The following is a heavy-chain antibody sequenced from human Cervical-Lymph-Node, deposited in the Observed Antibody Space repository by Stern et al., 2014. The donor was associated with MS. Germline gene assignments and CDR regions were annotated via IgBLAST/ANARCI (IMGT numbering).Heavy chain of an antibody. CDR3: ARGGVIYTQDRNGFDV. D-gene: IGHD2-21*01. V-gene: IGHV4-30-2*01. J-gene: IGHJ3*01. CDR2: IYHSGST. Sequence: VQLVESGSGQAKPSQTLSLTCAVSGGSISSGGSSWNWIRQPPGKGLEWIGFIYHSGSTYYNPSLKGRVFISVEHAKNKFALNLRSVTAADTAVYYCARGGVIYTQDRNGFDVWGQGTMVTVSS. CDR1: GGSISSGGSS.